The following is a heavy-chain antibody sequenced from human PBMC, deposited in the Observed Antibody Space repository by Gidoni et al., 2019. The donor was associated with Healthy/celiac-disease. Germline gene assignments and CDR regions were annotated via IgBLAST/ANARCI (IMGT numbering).Heavy chain of an antibody. V-gene: IGHV4-34*01. Sequence: QVQLQQSAAGLLKPSETLSLTCAVYGRSFRGYYWSWCRQPPGEGQEWIGESNHSGSTNYNPSLKGRVTMSGDTSKNQLSLKLSSVTAADTAVYYCARGRTKTRQKNWFDPWGQGTLVTVSS. CDR1: GRSFRGYY. CDR2: SNHSGST. CDR3: ARGRTKTRQKNWFDP. J-gene: IGHJ5*02.